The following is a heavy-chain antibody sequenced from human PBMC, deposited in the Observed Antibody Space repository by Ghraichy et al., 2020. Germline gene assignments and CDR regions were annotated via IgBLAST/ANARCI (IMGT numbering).Heavy chain of an antibody. CDR2: IHYSGST. CDR1: GGSISSYY. Sequence: SETLSLTCTVSGGSISSYYWSWIRQPPGKGLEWIGYIHYSGSTNYKPSLKSRVTISVDTSKNQFSLNLSSVTAADTAVYFCARSGSYWFNAFDIWGQGTMVTVSS. J-gene: IGHJ3*02. V-gene: IGHV4-59*01. D-gene: IGHD1-26*01. CDR3: ARSGSYWFNAFDI.